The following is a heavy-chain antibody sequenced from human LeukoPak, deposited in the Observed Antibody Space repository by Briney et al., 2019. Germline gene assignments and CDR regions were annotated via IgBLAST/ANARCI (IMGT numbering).Heavy chain of an antibody. CDR1: GGSFCGYY. CDR2: INHSGST. J-gene: IGHJ1*01. D-gene: IGHD3-10*02. V-gene: IGHV4-34*01. Sequence: SETLSLTCAVYGGSFCGYYWSWIRPPPGKGLEWIGEINHSGSTNYNPSLKSRVTISVDTSKNQFSLKLSSVTAADTAVYYCARGRLGAGSYYRSWGQGTLVTVSS. CDR3: ARGRLGAGSYYRS.